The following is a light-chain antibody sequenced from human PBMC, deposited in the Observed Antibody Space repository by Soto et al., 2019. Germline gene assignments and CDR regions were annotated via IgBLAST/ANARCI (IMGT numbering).Light chain of an antibody. CDR3: SSNAASHSYV. CDR2: EVS. J-gene: IGLJ1*01. V-gene: IGLV2-8*01. CDR1: SSDVGGYNY. Sequence: QSALTQPPSASGSPGQSVTISCTGTSSDVGGYNYISWYQHHPGKVPKLMIYEVSKRPSGVPDRFSASRSGNTASLTASGLQAEDEAEYKRSSNAASHSYVLGTGTKLTVL.